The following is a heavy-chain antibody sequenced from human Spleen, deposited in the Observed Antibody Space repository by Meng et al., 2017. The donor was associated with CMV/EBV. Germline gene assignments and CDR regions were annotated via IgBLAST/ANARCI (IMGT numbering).Heavy chain of an antibody. CDR2: INGNSNYI. Sequence: GGSLRLSCAASGFTFSDYSMNWVRQAPGKGLEWVSFINGNSNYIYYADSVKGRFTISRDNTKNSLYLQMNRLRAEDTAIYYCATIGWYVPSFDYWGQGTLVTVSS. D-gene: IGHD6-19*01. V-gene: IGHV3-21*01. CDR1: GFTFSDYS. J-gene: IGHJ4*02. CDR3: ATIGWYVPSFDY.